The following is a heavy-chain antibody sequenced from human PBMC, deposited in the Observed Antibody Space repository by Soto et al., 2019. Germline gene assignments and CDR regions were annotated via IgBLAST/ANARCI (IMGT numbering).Heavy chain of an antibody. CDR1: GDSVSSNSAA. Sequence: QVQLQQSGPGLVKPSQTLSLTCAISGDSVSSNSAAWNWLRQSPSRGLEWLGRTYYRSKWYNDYAVSVKSRITINQDTTKNPFSLQLNSVTPEDTAVYYCARGGITIFGVVIRPFDYWGQGTLVTVSS. CDR3: ARGGITIFGVVIRPFDY. V-gene: IGHV6-1*01. D-gene: IGHD3-3*01. CDR2: TYYRSKWYN. J-gene: IGHJ4*02.